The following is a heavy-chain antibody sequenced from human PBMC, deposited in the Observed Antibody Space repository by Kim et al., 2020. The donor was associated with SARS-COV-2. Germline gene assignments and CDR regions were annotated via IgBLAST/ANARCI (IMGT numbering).Heavy chain of an antibody. Sequence: GGSLRLSCAASGFTFSSYWMSWVRQAPGKGLEWVANIKQDGSEKYYVDSVKGRFTISRDNAKNSLYLQMNSLRAEDTAVYYCARDITITDKQLSAYYYYGMDVWGQGTTVTVSS. CDR3: ARDITITDKQLSAYYYYGMDV. CDR2: IKQDGSEK. J-gene: IGHJ6*02. V-gene: IGHV3-7*01. D-gene: IGHD6-6*01. CDR1: GFTFSSYW.